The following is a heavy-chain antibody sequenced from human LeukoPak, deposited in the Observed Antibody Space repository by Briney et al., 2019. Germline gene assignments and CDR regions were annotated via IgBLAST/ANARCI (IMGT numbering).Heavy chain of an antibody. V-gene: IGHV1-3*01. J-gene: IGHJ4*02. CDR3: ARDYLSRDILTGYYPQYYFDY. D-gene: IGHD3-9*01. Sequence: ASVKVSCKASGYTFTSYAMHWVRQAPGQRLEWMGWINAGNGNTKYSQKFQGRVTITRDTSASTAYMELSSLRSEDTAVYYCARDYLSRDILTGYYPQYYFDYWGQGTLVTVSS. CDR2: INAGNGNT. CDR1: GYTFTSYA.